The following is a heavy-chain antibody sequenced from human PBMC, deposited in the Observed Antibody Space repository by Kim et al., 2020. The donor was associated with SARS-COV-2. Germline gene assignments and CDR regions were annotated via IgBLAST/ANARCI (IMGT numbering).Heavy chain of an antibody. D-gene: IGHD6-19*01. CDR1: GYTFTSYG. Sequence: ASVKVSCKASGYTFTSYGISWVRQAPGQGLEWMGWISAYNGNTNYAQKLQGRVTMTTDTSTSTAYMELRSLRSDDTAVYYCARIDLYSSGWGGVPYYGMDVWGQGTTVTVSS. J-gene: IGHJ6*02. V-gene: IGHV1-18*01. CDR2: ISAYNGNT. CDR3: ARIDLYSSGWGGVPYYGMDV.